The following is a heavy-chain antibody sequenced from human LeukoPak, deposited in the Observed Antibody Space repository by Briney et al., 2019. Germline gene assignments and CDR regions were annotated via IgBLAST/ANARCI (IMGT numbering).Heavy chain of an antibody. D-gene: IGHD6-19*01. CDR1: GGSISSHF. Sequence: SETLSPTCTVAGGSISSHFWSWIRQPPGKGLEWIGNVYIGGPTNYNPSLNSRVTMSIDTSKNQLSLRLTSVAAADTAVYYCTKATRWLAFDYWGRGALVTVSS. J-gene: IGHJ4*02. V-gene: IGHV4-59*11. CDR3: TKATRWLAFDY. CDR2: VYIGGPT.